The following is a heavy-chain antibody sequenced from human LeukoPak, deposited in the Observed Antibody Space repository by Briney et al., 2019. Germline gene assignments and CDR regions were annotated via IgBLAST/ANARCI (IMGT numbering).Heavy chain of an antibody. CDR3: ASGQATVTTVAYAFDI. CDR2: IIPIFGTA. CDR1: GGTFSSYA. V-gene: IGHV1-69*05. D-gene: IGHD4-11*01. Sequence: GASVKVSCKASGGTFSSYAISWVRQAPGQGLEWMGGIIPIFGTANYAQKFQGRVTITTDESTSTAYMDLSSLRSEDTAVYYCASGQATVTTVAYAFDIWGQGTMVTVSS. J-gene: IGHJ3*02.